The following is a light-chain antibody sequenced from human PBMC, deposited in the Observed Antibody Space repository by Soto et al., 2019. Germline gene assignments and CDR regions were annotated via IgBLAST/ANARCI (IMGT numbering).Light chain of an antibody. CDR2: GDN. CDR1: SSNIGAGYD. V-gene: IGLV1-40*01. J-gene: IGLJ2*01. CDR3: QSYDSSLSGSRVV. Sequence: QSVLTQPPSVSGAPGQRVTISCTGSSSNIGAGYDVHWYQQAPGTAPKLLISGDNNRPSGVPDRFSGSKSGTSASLAITGLQDEDEADYYCQSYDSSLSGSRVVFGGGTKL.